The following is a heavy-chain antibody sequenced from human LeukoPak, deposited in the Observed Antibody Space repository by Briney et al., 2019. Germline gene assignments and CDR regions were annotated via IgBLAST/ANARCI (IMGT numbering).Heavy chain of an antibody. D-gene: IGHD2-2*01. J-gene: IGHJ4*02. CDR2: ISSSSSYI. CDR1: GFTFSSYS. V-gene: IGHV3-21*01. CDR3: ARGTATRYCSSTSCPLDY. Sequence: PGGSLRLSCAASGFTFSSYSMNWVRQAPGKGLEWVSSISSSSSYIYYADSVKGRFTISRDNAKNSLYLQMNNLRAEDTAVYYCARGTATRYCSSTSCPLDYWGQGTLVTVSS.